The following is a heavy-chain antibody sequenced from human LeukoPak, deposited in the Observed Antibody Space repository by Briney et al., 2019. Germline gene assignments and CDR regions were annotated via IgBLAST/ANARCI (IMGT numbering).Heavy chain of an antibody. CDR2: IYSGGSI. D-gene: IGHD3-10*01. Sequence: GGSLRLSCAASGFTLSNYNMNWVRQAPGKGLEWVSVIYSGGSIYYADSVKGRFTISRDNSKNTLYLQMNSLRAEDTAVYYCARQEFPDYWGQGTLVTVSS. CDR3: ARQEFPDY. CDR1: GFTLSNYN. V-gene: IGHV3-66*04. J-gene: IGHJ4*02.